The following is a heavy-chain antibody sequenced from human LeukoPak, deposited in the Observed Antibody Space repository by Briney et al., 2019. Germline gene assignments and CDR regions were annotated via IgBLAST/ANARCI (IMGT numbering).Heavy chain of an antibody. D-gene: IGHD1-1*01. CDR1: GFTFSMYW. V-gene: IGHV3-7*01. CDR2: IKQDGSEK. CDR3: ARDERIGNWRVSYFDY. J-gene: IGHJ4*02. Sequence: GGSLRLSCAASGFTFSMYWMSWVRQAPGKGLEWVANIKQDGSEKYYVDSVKGRFTISRDNAKNSLYLQMNSLRAEDTAVYYCARDERIGNWRVSYFDYWGQGTLVTVSS.